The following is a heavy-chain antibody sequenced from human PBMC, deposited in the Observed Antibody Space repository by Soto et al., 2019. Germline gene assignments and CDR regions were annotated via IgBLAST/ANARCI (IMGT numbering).Heavy chain of an antibody. J-gene: IGHJ5*02. CDR1: GGSFSGYY. CDR2: INHSGST. CDR3: ARVGTTGTPRGNWFDP. Sequence: PSETLSLTCAVYGGSFSGYYWSWIRQPPGKGLEWIGEINHSGSTNYNPSLKSRVTISVDTSKNQFSLKLSSVTAADTAVYYCARVGTTGTPRGNWFDPWGQGTLVTVSS. V-gene: IGHV4-34*01. D-gene: IGHD1-1*01.